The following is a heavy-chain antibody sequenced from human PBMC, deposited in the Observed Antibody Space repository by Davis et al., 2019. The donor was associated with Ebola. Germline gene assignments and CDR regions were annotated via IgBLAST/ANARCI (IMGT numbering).Heavy chain of an antibody. CDR2: IIPILGIA. J-gene: IGHJ5*02. CDR3: ARVRVYSSSSYWFDP. Sequence: AASVQVSCKASGCTFSSYAISWVRQAPGQGLEWMGRIIPILGIANYAQKFQGRVTITADKSTSTAYMELSSLRSEDTAVYYCARVRVYSSSSYWFDPWGQGTLVTVSS. CDR1: GCTFSSYA. D-gene: IGHD6-6*01. V-gene: IGHV1-69*04.